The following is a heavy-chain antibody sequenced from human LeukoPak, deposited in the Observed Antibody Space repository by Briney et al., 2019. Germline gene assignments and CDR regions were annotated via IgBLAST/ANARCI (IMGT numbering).Heavy chain of an antibody. CDR1: GFTFSSYG. Sequence: GGSLRLSCAASGFTFSSYGMHWVRQAPGKGLEWVAVISYDGSNKYYADSVKGRFTISRDNSKNTLYLQMNSLRAEDTAVYYCARGAYYYGSGSYYIDYWGQGTLVTVSS. V-gene: IGHV3-30*03. J-gene: IGHJ4*02. CDR2: ISYDGSNK. CDR3: ARGAYYYGSGSYYIDY. D-gene: IGHD3-10*01.